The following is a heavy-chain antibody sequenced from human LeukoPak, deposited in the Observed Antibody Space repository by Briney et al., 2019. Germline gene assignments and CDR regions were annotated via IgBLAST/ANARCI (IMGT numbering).Heavy chain of an antibody. CDR2: IIPILGIA. CDR1: GGTFSSYT. CDR3: ARERTGDSSFDY. D-gene: IGHD7-27*01. Sequence: SVKVSCKASGGTFSSYTISWVRQAPGQGLEWMGRIIPILGIANYAQKFQGRVTITADKSTSTAYMELSSLRSEDTAVYYCARERTGDSSFDYWGQGTLVTVSS. V-gene: IGHV1-69*04. J-gene: IGHJ4*02.